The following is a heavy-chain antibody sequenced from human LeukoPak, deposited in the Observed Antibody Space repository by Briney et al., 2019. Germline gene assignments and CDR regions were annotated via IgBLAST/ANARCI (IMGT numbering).Heavy chain of an antibody. D-gene: IGHD1-26*01. V-gene: IGHV3-48*03. CDR2: ISSSGSTI. J-gene: IGHJ4*02. Sequence: GGSLRLSCAASGFTFSSYEMNWVRQAPGKGLEWVSYISSSGSTIYYADSVKGRFTISRDNAKNSLYLQMNSLRAEDTAVYYCAVGRSYYFDYWGQGTLVTVSS. CDR3: AVGRSYYFDY. CDR1: GFTFSSYE.